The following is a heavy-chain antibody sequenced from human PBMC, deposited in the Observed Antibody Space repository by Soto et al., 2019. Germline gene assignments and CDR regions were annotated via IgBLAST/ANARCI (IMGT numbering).Heavy chain of an antibody. V-gene: IGHV3-48*02. J-gene: IGHJ4*02. Sequence: PGGSLRLSCAASGFTFSSYSMNWVRQAPGKGLEWVSYISSSSSTIYYADSVKGRFTISRDNAKNSLYLQMNSLRDEDTAVYYCARDPRIGYSGYGVFDYWGQGTLVTVSS. CDR3: ARDPRIGYSGYGVFDY. D-gene: IGHD5-12*01. CDR1: GFTFSSYS. CDR2: ISSSSSTI.